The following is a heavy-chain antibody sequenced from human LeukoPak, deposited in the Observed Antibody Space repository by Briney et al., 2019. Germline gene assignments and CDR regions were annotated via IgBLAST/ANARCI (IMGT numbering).Heavy chain of an antibody. Sequence: SVKVSCKASGGTFISYAISWVRQAPGQGLEWMGRIIPILGIANYAQKFQGRVTITADKSTSTAYMELRRLRSEDTAVYYCARDAYYYDSSGYYYDGYFDYWGQGTLVTVSS. V-gene: IGHV1-69*04. CDR3: ARDAYYYDSSGYYYDGYFDY. CDR2: IIPILGIA. J-gene: IGHJ4*02. D-gene: IGHD3-22*01. CDR1: GGTFISYA.